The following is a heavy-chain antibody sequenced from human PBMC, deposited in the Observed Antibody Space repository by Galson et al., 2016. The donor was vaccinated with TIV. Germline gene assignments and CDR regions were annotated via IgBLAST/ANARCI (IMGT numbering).Heavy chain of an antibody. CDR2: IDPSDSYT. V-gene: IGHV5-10-1*01. CDR1: GYSFTRYW. D-gene: IGHD3-10*01. J-gene: IGHJ5*02. Sequence: QSGAEVKKPGESLRISCKGSGYSFTRYWINWVRQMPGKGLEWIGRIDPSDSYTNYSPSFQGHITISVDKSVDTAYLQWSSLKASDTAIYYCARGVSSGSAWLDPWGQGTLVSVSP. CDR3: ARGVSSGSAWLDP.